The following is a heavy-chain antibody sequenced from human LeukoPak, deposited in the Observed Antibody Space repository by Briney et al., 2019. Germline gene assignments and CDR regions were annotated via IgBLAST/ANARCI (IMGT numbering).Heavy chain of an antibody. J-gene: IGHJ4*02. V-gene: IGHV3-23*01. CDR2: ISGGSGST. D-gene: IGHD3-22*01. CDR3: AKHRFESGGYHSTD. Sequence: PRGSLRLSCAASGFTFSSYAMSWVRQAPGKGLAWVSTISGGSGSTYCADSVKGRFTISRDNSKNTLYLQMNSLRDEDTAVYYCAKHRFESGGYHSTDWGQGTLVTVSS. CDR1: GFTFSSYA.